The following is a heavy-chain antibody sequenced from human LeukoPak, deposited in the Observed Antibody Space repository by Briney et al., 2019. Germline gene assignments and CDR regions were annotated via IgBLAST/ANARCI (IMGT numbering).Heavy chain of an antibody. CDR3: ARVRGRTMIRNTFDI. Sequence: GASVKVSCKASGYTFTNYDINWVRQATGQGLEWMGWMTPNSGNTGYAQKFQGRVTITRNTSISTAYMELSSLRSEDTAVYYCARVRGRTMIRNTFDIWGQGTMVTVSS. CDR2: MTPNSGNT. J-gene: IGHJ3*02. D-gene: IGHD3-22*01. CDR1: GYTFTNYD. V-gene: IGHV1-8*03.